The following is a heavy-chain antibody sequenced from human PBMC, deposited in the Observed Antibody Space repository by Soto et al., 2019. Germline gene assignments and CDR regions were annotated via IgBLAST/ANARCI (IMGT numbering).Heavy chain of an antibody. CDR1: GGSINSYY. J-gene: IGHJ2*01. V-gene: IGHV4-59*08. CDR2: IHYTGST. Sequence: QVQLQESCPGLVKPSETLSLTCSVSGGSINSYYWSWLRQSPGRGLDWIRYIHYTGSTNYSPSLKSRVIILSATSEGQFYLKLNSVTAADTAIYYCARLHCYGSICYPYSFDLWGSGTLVTVSS. D-gene: IGHD2-8*02. CDR3: ARLHCYGSICYPYSFDL.